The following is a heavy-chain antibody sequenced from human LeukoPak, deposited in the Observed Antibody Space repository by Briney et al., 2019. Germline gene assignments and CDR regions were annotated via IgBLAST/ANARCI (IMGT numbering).Heavy chain of an antibody. J-gene: IGHJ4*02. D-gene: IGHD3-16*02. CDR3: PRSRWPYYFDY. CDR2: IHSDGSST. Sequence: GGSLRLSCAASGFIFSSYWMHWVRQAPGKGLVWVSRIHSDGSSTSYADSVRGRFTISRDDAKSTLYLQMTSLKPKKPPVYYVPRSRWPYYFDYWGQGTLVTVSS. V-gene: IGHV3-74*01. CDR1: GFIFSSYW.